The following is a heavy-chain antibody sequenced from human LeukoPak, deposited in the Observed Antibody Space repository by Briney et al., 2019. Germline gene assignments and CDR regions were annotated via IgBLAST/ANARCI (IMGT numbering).Heavy chain of an antibody. CDR1: GGSISSSY. D-gene: IGHD4-23*01. Sequence: SETLSLTCTVSGGSISSSYCSWIRQPPGKGLEWIGYIYHSESTNYNPSLKSRVTISVDTSKNQFSLKLSSVTAADTAVYYCARQAGGTSGPFDYSGQGTLVTVSS. V-gene: IGHV4-59*08. CDR3: ARQAGGTSGPFDY. CDR2: IYHSEST. J-gene: IGHJ4*02.